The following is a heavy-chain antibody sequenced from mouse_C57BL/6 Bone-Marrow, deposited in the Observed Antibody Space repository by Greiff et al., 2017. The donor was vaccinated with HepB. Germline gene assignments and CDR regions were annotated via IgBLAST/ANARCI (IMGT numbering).Heavy chain of an antibody. Sequence: VHVKQSGAELVRPGASVKLSCTASGFNIKDDYMHWVKQRPEQGLEWIGGIDPENGDTEYASKFQGKATITADTSSNTAYLQLSSLTSEDTAVYYCTFYYYGSRGYFDVWGTGTTVTVSS. CDR1: GFNIKDDY. V-gene: IGHV14-4*01. J-gene: IGHJ1*03. CDR3: TFYYYGSRGYFDV. D-gene: IGHD1-1*01. CDR2: IDPENGDT.